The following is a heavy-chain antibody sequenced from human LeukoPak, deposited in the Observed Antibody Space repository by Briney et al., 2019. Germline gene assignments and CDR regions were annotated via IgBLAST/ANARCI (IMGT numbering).Heavy chain of an antibody. V-gene: IGHV3-23*01. D-gene: IGHD3-3*01. J-gene: IGHJ4*02. CDR2: IVGGGDNT. CDR3: ARDHSYYDFWSGYSDY. CDR1: GFSFSTYA. Sequence: PGGSLRLSCAASGFSFSTYAMNWVRQAPGKGLEWVSGIVGGGDNTYYADSVKGRFTISRDNSKNTLYLQMNSLRVEDTAVYYCARDHSYYDFWSGYSDYWGQGTLVTVSS.